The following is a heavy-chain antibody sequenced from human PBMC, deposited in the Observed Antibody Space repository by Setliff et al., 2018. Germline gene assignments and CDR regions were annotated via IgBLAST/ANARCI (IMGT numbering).Heavy chain of an antibody. CDR2: IYTGGST. D-gene: IGHD2-21*02. CDR3: ARDRLRGWFDP. J-gene: IGHJ5*02. CDR1: GDSISSGTYY. Sequence: SETLSLTCTVSGDSISSGTYYWSYWTWIRQPAGKGLEWIGHIYTGGSTNYNPSLKSRVTMSVDTSKNQFSLRLSSVTAADTAIYYCARDRLRGWFDPWGQGTLVTGS. V-gene: IGHV4-61*09.